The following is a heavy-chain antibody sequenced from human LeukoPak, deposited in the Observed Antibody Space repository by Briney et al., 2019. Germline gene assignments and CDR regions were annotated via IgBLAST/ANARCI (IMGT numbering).Heavy chain of an antibody. V-gene: IGHV4-39*07. CDR1: GDSISSVSYY. CDR2: IYSGGST. J-gene: IGHJ4*02. CDR3: SSSGWHVGKYDY. D-gene: IGHD6-25*01. Sequence: SETLSLTCTVSGDSISSVSYYWGWIRQPPGKGLEWIGTIYSGGSTYYNPSLKSRVTISVDTSNNQFSLKLTSVTAADTAVYFCSSSGWHVGKYDYWGQGTLVTVSS.